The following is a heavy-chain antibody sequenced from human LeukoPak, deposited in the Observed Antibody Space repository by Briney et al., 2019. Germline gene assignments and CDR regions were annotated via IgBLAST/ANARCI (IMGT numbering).Heavy chain of an antibody. CDR1: GGSISSSSYY. D-gene: IGHD6-13*01. CDR2: IYYSGST. Sequence: SETLSLTCTVSGGSISSSSYYWGWIRQPPGKGLEWIGYIYYSGSTYYNPSLKSRVTISVDTSKNQFSLKLSSVTAADTAVYYCARVDWIAAAGADAFDIWGQGTMVTVSS. CDR3: ARVDWIAAAGADAFDI. V-gene: IGHV4-30-4*08. J-gene: IGHJ3*02.